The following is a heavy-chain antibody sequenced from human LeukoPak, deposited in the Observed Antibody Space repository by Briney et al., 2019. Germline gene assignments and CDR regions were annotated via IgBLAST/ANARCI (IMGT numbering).Heavy chain of an antibody. D-gene: IGHD4-23*01. CDR3: ARVGDYGGNLEYYFDY. J-gene: IGHJ4*02. Sequence: ASVKVSCKASGYIYTGYYMHWVRQAPGQGLEWMGWINPNSGGTNYAQKFQGRVTMTRDTSISTAYMELSRLRSDDTAVYYCARVGDYGGNLEYYFDYWGQGTLVTVSS. V-gene: IGHV1-2*02. CDR1: GYIYTGYY. CDR2: INPNSGGT.